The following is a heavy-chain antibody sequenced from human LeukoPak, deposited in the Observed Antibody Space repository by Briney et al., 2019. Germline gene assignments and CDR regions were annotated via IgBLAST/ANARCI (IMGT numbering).Heavy chain of an antibody. Sequence: KTSETLSFTCTVSGGSISSGDYYWSWIRQPPGKGLEWIGYIYYSGSTYYNPSLKSRVTISVDTSKNQFSLKLSSVTAADTAVYYCARGDGDRLGGFDYWGQGTLVTVSS. D-gene: IGHD4-17*01. CDR2: IYYSGST. V-gene: IGHV4-30-4*01. CDR1: GGSISSGDYY. CDR3: ARGDGDRLGGFDY. J-gene: IGHJ4*02.